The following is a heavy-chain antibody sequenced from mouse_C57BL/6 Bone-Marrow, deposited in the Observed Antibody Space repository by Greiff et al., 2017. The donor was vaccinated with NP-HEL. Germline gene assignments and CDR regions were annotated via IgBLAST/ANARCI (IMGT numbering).Heavy chain of an antibody. Sequence: EVKLVESGGGLVKPGGSLKLSCAASGFTFSDYGMHWVRQAPEKGLEWVAYISSGSSTIYYADTVKGRFTISRDNAKNTLFLQMTSLRSEDTAMYYCARPYDYDEGPWFAYWGQGTLVTVSA. CDR2: ISSGSSTI. V-gene: IGHV5-17*01. D-gene: IGHD2-4*01. CDR3: ARPYDYDEGPWFAY. CDR1: GFTFSDYG. J-gene: IGHJ3*01.